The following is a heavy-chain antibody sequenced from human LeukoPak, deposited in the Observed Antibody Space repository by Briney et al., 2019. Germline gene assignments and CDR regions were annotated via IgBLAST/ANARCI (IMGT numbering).Heavy chain of an antibody. V-gene: IGHV3-7*01. J-gene: IGHJ4*02. CDR3: ARGRDILTGHFDY. D-gene: IGHD3-9*01. CDR2: IKPDGSEK. Sequence: GGSLRLSCAASGFTFSSYWMTWVRQAPGKGLEWVANIKPDGSEKYYVDSVKGRFTISRDNAKNSLYPQMNSLRAEDTAVYYCARGRDILTGHFDYWGQGTLVTVSS. CDR1: GFTFSSYW.